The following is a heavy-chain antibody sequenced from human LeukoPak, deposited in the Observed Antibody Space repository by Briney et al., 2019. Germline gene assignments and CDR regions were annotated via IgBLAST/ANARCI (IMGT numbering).Heavy chain of an antibody. CDR1: GFTFTSFA. D-gene: IGHD1-26*01. Sequence: PGGSLRLSCAASGFTFTSFAMSWVRQAPGKGLERVSSVSGSGGSTYYADSVKGRFTISRDNSKNRLYLQMNSLRAEDTAMYYCANEDYTGICHQCRGGLGYWGQGTLVTVSS. V-gene: IGHV3-23*01. CDR3: ANEDYTGICHQCRGGLGY. CDR2: VSGSGGST. J-gene: IGHJ4*02.